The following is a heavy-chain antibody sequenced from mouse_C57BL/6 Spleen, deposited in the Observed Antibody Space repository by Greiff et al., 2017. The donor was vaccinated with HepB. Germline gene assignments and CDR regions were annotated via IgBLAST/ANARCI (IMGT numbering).Heavy chain of an antibody. CDR2: ISSGGDYI. CDR3: TRDEGTGYFDY. Sequence: EVHLVESGEGLVKPGGSLKLSCAASGFTFSSYAMSWVRQTPEKRLEWVAYISSGGDYIYYADTVKGRFTISRDNARNTLYLQMSSLKSEDTAMYYCTRDEGTGYFDYWGQGTTLTVSS. J-gene: IGHJ2*01. V-gene: IGHV5-9-1*02. CDR1: GFTFSSYA.